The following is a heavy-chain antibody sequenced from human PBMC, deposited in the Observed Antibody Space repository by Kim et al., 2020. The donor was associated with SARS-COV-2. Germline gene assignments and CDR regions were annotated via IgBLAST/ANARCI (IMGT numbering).Heavy chain of an antibody. CDR3: ARDGSSGYYPINYYYYYGMDV. V-gene: IGHV3-11*05. J-gene: IGHJ6*02. CDR1: GFTFSDYY. D-gene: IGHD3-22*01. CDR2: ISSSSSYT. Sequence: GGSLRLSCAASGFTFSDYYMSWIRQAPGKGLEWVSYISSSSSYTNYADSVKGRFTISRDNAKNSLYLQMNSLRAEDTAVYYCARDGSSGYYPINYYYYYGMDVWGQGTTVTVSS.